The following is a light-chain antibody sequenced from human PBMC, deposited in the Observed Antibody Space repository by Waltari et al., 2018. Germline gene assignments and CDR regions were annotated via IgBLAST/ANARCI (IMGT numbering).Light chain of an antibody. CDR3: SSYTSSSTLVV. CDR1: SSDVGGYNY. V-gene: IGLV2-14*01. Sequence: QSALTQHASVSGSPGQSIPISCTGTSSDVGGYNYFSWYQQHPGKAPKLMIYEVSNRPSGVSNRFSGSKSGNTASLTISGLQAEDEADYYCSSYTSSSTLVVFGTGTKVTVL. J-gene: IGLJ1*01. CDR2: EVS.